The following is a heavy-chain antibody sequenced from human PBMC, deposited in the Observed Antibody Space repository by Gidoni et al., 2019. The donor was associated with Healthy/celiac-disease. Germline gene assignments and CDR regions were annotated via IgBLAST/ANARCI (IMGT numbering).Heavy chain of an antibody. D-gene: IGHD6-13*01. V-gene: IGHV3-30*18. Sequence: QVQLVESGGGVVQPGRSLRLSCAASGFTFSSYGMHWVRQAPGKGLGWVAVISYDGSNKYYADSVKGRFTISRDNSKNTLYLQMNSLRAEDTAVYYCAKDQESSSWYEYWGQGTLVTVSS. J-gene: IGHJ4*02. CDR1: GFTFSSYG. CDR2: ISYDGSNK. CDR3: AKDQESSSWYEY.